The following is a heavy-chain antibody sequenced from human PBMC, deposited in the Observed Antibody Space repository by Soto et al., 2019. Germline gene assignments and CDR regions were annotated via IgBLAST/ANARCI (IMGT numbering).Heavy chain of an antibody. CDR3: ARHSTSAPKDY. CDR2: IYPGDSDT. CDR1: GYIFTTYW. D-gene: IGHD3-10*01. J-gene: IGHJ4*01. Sequence: PVESLKISCKGSGYIFTTYWISWWLQMPGKGLEWVGIIYPGDSDTRYSPSFEGHVTISVDKSISTAFLQWNSLKASDNAIYYCARHSTSAPKDYWGQGTLVTVSS. V-gene: IGHV5-51*01.